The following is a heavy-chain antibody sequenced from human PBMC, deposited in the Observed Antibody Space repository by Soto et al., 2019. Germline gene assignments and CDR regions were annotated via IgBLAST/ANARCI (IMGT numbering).Heavy chain of an antibody. D-gene: IGHD3-10*01. V-gene: IGHV1-18*01. Sequence: QVQLVQSGAEVKKPGASVKVSCKASGYTFTSYGISWVRQAPGQGLEWMGWINPYNGNTNYAQKLQGRVTMTTDTTTKTAYMELGSARSDDTTEYHCARDWFRIDYWGQGTLVTVSS. J-gene: IGHJ4*02. CDR1: GYTFTSYG. CDR2: INPYNGNT. CDR3: ARDWFRIDY.